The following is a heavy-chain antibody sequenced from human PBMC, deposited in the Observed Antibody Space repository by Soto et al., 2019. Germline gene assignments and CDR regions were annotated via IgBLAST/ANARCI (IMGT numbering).Heavy chain of an antibody. CDR3: AKQFGGVIISEHFDY. J-gene: IGHJ4*02. Sequence: GGSLRLSCAASGFTFDDYAMHWVRQAPGKGLEWVSGISWNSGSIGYADSVKGRFTISRDNAKNSLYLQMNSLRAEDTALYYCAKQFGGVIISEHFDYWGQGTLVTVSS. CDR1: GFTFDDYA. V-gene: IGHV3-9*01. CDR2: ISWNSGSI. D-gene: IGHD3-16*02.